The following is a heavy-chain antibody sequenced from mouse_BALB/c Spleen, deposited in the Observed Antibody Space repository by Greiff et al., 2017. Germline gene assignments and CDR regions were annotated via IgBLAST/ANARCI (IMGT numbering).Heavy chain of an antibody. CDR3: ARDPQFITTVHWYFDV. J-gene: IGHJ1*01. D-gene: IGHD1-2*01. CDR1: GFSLPSYG. CDR2: IWAGGST. Sequence: QVQLQQSGPGLVAPSQSLSITCTVSGFSLPSYGVPWVRKPPGKGLRWLGVIWAGGSTNYNSALMSRLSISKDNSKSQVFLKMNSLQTDDTAMYYCARDPQFITTVHWYFDVWGAGTTVTVSS. V-gene: IGHV2-9*02.